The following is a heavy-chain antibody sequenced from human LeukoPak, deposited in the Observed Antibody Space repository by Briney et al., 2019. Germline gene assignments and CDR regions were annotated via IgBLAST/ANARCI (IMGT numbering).Heavy chain of an antibody. V-gene: IGHV4-30-4*01. D-gene: IGHD1-7*01. J-gene: IGHJ4*02. CDR2: INDSGST. CDR3: ARGWIEGTAYFDY. CDR1: GGSISSGDYY. Sequence: ASETLSLTCTVSGGSISSGDYYWSWLRQPPGKGLEWIGYINDSGSTYYNPSLKSRVTISVDTSKNQFSLRLSSVTAADTAVYFCARGWIEGTAYFDYWGQGTLVTVSS.